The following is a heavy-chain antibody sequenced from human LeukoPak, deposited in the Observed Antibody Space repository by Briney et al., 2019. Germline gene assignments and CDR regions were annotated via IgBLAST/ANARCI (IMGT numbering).Heavy chain of an antibody. CDR3: ARHGTIVVVPAASYMDV. V-gene: IGHV4-38-2*02. CDR2: IYHSGST. Sequence: SETLSLTCTVSGYSISSGYYWGWIRQPPGKGLEWIGSIYHSGSTYYNPSLKSRVTISVDTSKNQFSLKLSSVTAADTAVYYCARHGTIVVVPAASYMDVWGKGTTVTVSS. J-gene: IGHJ6*03. D-gene: IGHD2-2*01. CDR1: GYSISSGYY.